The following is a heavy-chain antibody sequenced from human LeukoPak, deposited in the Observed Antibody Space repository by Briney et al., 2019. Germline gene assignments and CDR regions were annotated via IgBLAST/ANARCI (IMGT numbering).Heavy chain of an antibody. V-gene: IGHV3-30*18. CDR3: AKDLGVTMVRDASYGMDV. Sequence: GGSLRLSCAASGFTFSSYGMNWVRQAPGKGLEWVAVISYDGSNKYYADSVKGRFTISRDNSKKTLYLEMNSLRTEDTAVYYCAKDLGVTMVRDASYGMDVWGRGTTVTVSS. CDR1: GFTFSSYG. CDR2: ISYDGSNK. J-gene: IGHJ6*04. D-gene: IGHD3-10*01.